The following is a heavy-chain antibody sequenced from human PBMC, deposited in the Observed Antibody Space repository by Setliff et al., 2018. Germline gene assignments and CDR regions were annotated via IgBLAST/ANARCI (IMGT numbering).Heavy chain of an antibody. CDR1: GFTFSSYE. Sequence: GGSLRLSCAASGFTFSSYEMNWVRQAPGKGLEWISYISGSGSTIYYADSVKGRFTISRDSSKNSLSLQMNSLRVEDTAIYYCVRARDAFNWNSYYFASWGQGTLVTVSS. J-gene: IGHJ4*02. D-gene: IGHD1-20*01. CDR2: ISGSGSTI. V-gene: IGHV3-48*03. CDR3: VRARDAFNWNSYYFAS.